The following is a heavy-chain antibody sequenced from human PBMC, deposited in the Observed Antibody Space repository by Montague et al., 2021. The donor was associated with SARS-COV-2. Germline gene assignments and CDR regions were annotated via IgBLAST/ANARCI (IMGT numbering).Heavy chain of an antibody. CDR1: GGSIRSEHYY. V-gene: IGHV4-31*03. J-gene: IGHJ5*02. D-gene: IGHD1-26*01. Sequence: TLSLTCTVSGGSIRSEHYYWSWIRQHPGKGLEWIGYIHYSGSTDYNPSLNSRVSISVDTSKNQFSLKLRSVTAADTAVYFCARDGTAGDWFDPWGQGTLVTVSS. CDR2: IHYSGST. CDR3: ARDGTAGDWFDP.